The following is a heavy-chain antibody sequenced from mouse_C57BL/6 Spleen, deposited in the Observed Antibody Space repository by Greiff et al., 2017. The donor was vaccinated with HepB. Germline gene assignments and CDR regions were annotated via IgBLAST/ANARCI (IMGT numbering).Heavy chain of an antibody. D-gene: IGHD1-1*01. Sequence: EVQGVESGGGLVKPGGSLKLSCAASGFTFSSYAMSWVRQTPEKRLEWVATISDGGSYTYYPDNVKGRFTISRDNAKNNLYLQMSHLKSEDTAMYYCARGDYSYYFDYWGQGTTLTVSS. CDR3: ARGDYSYYFDY. CDR1: GFTFSSYA. J-gene: IGHJ2*01. CDR2: ISDGGSYT. V-gene: IGHV5-4*01.